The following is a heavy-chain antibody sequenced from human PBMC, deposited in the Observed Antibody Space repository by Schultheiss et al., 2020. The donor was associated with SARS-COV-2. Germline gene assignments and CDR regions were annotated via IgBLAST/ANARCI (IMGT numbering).Heavy chain of an antibody. CDR1: GYTFTGYY. Sequence: ASVKVSCKASGYTFTGYYMHWVRQAPGQGLEWMGWINPNSGGTNYAQKFQGRVTMTRDTSISTAYMELSRLRSDDTAVYYCARGAGYCSGGSCRLIDYWGQGTLVTVSS. D-gene: IGHD2-15*01. V-gene: IGHV1-2*02. CDR3: ARGAGYCSGGSCRLIDY. CDR2: INPNSGGT. J-gene: IGHJ4*02.